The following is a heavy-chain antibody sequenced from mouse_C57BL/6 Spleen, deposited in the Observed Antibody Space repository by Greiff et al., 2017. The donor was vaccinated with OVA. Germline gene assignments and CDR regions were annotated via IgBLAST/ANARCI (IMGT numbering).Heavy chain of an antibody. CDR2: INPNNGGT. Sequence: VQLQQSGPELVKPGASVKISCKASGYTFTDYYMNWVKQSHGKSLEWIGDINPNNGGTSYNQKFKGKATLTVDKSSSTAYMELRSLTAEDSAVYYCARPPCDYWGQGTTRTVSS. J-gene: IGHJ2*01. V-gene: IGHV1-26*01. CDR3: ARPPCDY. CDR1: GYTFTDYY.